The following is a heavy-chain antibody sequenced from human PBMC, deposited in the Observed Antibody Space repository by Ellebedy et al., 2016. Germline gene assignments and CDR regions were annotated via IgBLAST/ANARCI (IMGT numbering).Heavy chain of an antibody. V-gene: IGHV3-23*01. D-gene: IGHD2-21*01. J-gene: IGHJ2*01. Sequence: GESLKISCAASGFTFKTYAMSWVRQAPGEGLEWVSTLSGSGPKTYYADSVQGRFTISRDNSKSTLYLQMNSPRAEDTAVYYCAKHETDGDYYFDLWGRGTLVTVSS. CDR3: AKHETDGDYYFDL. CDR2: LSGSGPKT. CDR1: GFTFKTYA.